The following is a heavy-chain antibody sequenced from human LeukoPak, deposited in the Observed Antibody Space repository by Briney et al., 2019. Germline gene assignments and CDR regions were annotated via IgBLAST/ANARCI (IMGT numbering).Heavy chain of an antibody. CDR3: ARGGVYDYVWGSYRNNWFDP. J-gene: IGHJ5*02. Sequence: SETLSLTCTVSGGSISSYYWSWIRQPPGKGLEWIGYIYYSGSTNYNPSLKSRVTIPVDTSKNQFSLKLSSVTAADTAVYYCARGGVYDYVWGSYRNNWFDPWGQGTLVTVSS. D-gene: IGHD3-16*02. V-gene: IGHV4-59*01. CDR2: IYYSGST. CDR1: GGSISSYY.